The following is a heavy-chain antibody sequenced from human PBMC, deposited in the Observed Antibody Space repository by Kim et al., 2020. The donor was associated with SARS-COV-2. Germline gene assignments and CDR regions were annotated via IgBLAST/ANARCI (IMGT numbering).Heavy chain of an antibody. CDR2: IYHSGST. Sequence: SETLSLTCAVSGDYISNSNWWNWVRQPPGKGLEWIGEIYHSGSTNYNPSLKSRVAISVDKSKNQFSLTVSSVAAADTAVYYCARVGPYYSYGMDVWGQGTTVTVSS. J-gene: IGHJ6*02. CDR1: GDYISNSNW. CDR3: ARVGPYYSYGMDV. V-gene: IGHV4-4*02.